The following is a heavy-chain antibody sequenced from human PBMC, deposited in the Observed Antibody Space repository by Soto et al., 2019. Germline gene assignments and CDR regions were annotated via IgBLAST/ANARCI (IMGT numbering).Heavy chain of an antibody. CDR1: GYTFTNYG. J-gene: IGHJ5*02. Sequence: QVPLVQSGAEVKKPGASVKVSCKASGYTFTNYGISWVRQAPGQGLEWMGWISTNTGHTDYARNLRGRVIVTTDAATTTAYMELRSLTSDDTAIYFCAREEYRQVDHWGQGTLVTVSS. CDR3: AREEYRQVDH. CDR2: ISTNTGHT. V-gene: IGHV1-18*04. D-gene: IGHD3-16*02.